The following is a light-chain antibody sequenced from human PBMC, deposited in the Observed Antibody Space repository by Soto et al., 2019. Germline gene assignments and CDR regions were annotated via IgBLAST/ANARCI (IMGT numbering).Light chain of an antibody. CDR1: SSDIGAYNY. J-gene: IGLJ1*01. CDR3: SSYTGRSPLYV. Sequence: QSALTQPASVSGSPGQSITISCTGTSSDIGAYNYVAWYQQYSGNAPKLMISEVTKRPSGVSNRFSGSKSGNTASLTISGLQADDEADYYCSSYTGRSPLYVFGPGTKLTVL. CDR2: EVT. V-gene: IGLV2-14*01.